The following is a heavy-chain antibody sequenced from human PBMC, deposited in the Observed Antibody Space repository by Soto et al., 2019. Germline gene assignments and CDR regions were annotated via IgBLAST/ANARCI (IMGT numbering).Heavy chain of an antibody. D-gene: IGHD4-17*01. CDR2: IIPVFGTT. J-gene: IGHJ4*02. Sequence: QVQLVQSGAEVKKPGSSVRVSCKASGGTLNSYTISWVRQAPGQGLEWMGGIIPVFGTTDYAQKFQGRVTSNADQSTGTAYLDLFSLRSEDTAISSCSISTSYGRGDCWRPGPLVTVS. V-gene: IGHV1-69*01. CDR1: GGTLNSYT. CDR3: SISTSYGRGDC.